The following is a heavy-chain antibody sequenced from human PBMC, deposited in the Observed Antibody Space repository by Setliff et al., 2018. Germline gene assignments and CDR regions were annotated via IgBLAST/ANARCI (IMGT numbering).Heavy chain of an antibody. CDR2: INTKTGDP. V-gene: IGHV7-4-1*02. J-gene: IGHJ4*01. CDR1: GATFSSYA. D-gene: IGHD4-17*01. Sequence: WASVKVSCKASGATFSSYAISWVRQAPGQGLEWMGWINTKTGDPSYAQGYTGRFAFSLDTSDSTTYLDISTLKAEDTATYFCARADHLVTTTFDYWGQGTLVTVS. CDR3: ARADHLVTTTFDY.